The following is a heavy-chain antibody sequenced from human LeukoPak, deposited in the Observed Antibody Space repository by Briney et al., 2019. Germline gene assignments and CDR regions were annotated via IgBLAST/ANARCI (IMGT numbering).Heavy chain of an antibody. J-gene: IGHJ5*02. CDR1: GFTFSSYA. V-gene: IGHV3-30-3*01. CDR3: ARDHGTLGEQNWFDP. Sequence: GGSLRLSCAASGFTFSSYAMHWVRQAPGKGLEWVAVISYDGSNKYYADSVKGRFTISRDNSKNTLYLQMNSLRAEGTAVYYCARDHGTLGEQNWFDPWGQGTLVTVSS. D-gene: IGHD1/OR15-1a*01. CDR2: ISYDGSNK.